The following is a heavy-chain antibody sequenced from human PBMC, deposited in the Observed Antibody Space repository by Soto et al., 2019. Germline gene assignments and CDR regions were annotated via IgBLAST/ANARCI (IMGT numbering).Heavy chain of an antibody. CDR1: GGSISSGGYY. CDR3: ARSNDYRDNWFDP. CDR2: IYYSGST. J-gene: IGHJ5*02. V-gene: IGHV4-31*03. D-gene: IGHD4-17*01. Sequence: SETLSLTCTVSGGSISSGGYYWSWIRQHPGKGLEWIGYIYYSGSTYYNPSLKSRVTISVDTSKNQFSLKLSSVTAADTAVYYCARSNDYRDNWFDPWGQGTLVTVSS.